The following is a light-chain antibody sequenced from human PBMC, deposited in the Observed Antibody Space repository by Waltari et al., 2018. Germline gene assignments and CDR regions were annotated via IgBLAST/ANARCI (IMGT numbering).Light chain of an antibody. J-gene: IGKJ1*01. CDR3: QHYVRLPVT. CDR1: QSLGTF. V-gene: IGKV3-20*01. CDR2: GAS. Sequence: EIVLTQSPGTLSLSPGERVTLSCRASQSLGTFLAWYQQKPGQPPRLLIYGASIRAAGIPDRVSGSGSGTDFSLTINRLEPEDFAVYYCQHYVRLPVTFGQGTKVQIK.